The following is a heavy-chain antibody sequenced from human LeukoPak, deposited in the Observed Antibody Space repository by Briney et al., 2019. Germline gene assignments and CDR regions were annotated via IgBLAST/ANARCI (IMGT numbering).Heavy chain of an antibody. V-gene: IGHV4-59*01. Sequence: SETLSLTCTVSGGSISPYFWSWIRQTPGKGLEWIGYINYDGSTNYNPSLKSRVTISLDASKSQFSLKLSSVTAADTAVYYCTRGGYYYLDVWGKGTTVTISS. CDR1: GGSISPYF. CDR3: TRGGYYYLDV. CDR2: INYDGST. J-gene: IGHJ6*03.